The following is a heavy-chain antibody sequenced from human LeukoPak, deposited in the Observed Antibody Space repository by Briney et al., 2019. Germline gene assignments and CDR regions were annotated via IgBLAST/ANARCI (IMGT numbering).Heavy chain of an antibody. CDR3: AKSMTLQWRGFFDL. Sequence: GGSLRLSCAASGFTFSTYAMSWVRQAPGKGLEWVSTISDSGANTYYADSVRGRFTISRDNSKNTLYPQKNSLRADDTAIYYCAKSMTLQWRGFFDLWGRGTHVTVSS. CDR1: GFTFSTYA. CDR2: ISDSGANT. V-gene: IGHV3-23*01. D-gene: IGHD6-19*01. J-gene: IGHJ2*01.